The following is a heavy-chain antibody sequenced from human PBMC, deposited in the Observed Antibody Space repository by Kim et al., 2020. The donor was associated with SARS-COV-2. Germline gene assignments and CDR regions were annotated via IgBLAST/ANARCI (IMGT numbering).Heavy chain of an antibody. CDR1: GGSISSSSYY. CDR3: ASPFVYYYDSSGSEREDL. Sequence: SETLSLTCTVSGGSISSSSYYWGWIRQPPGKGLEWIGSIYYSGSTYYNPSLKSRVTISVDTSKNQFSLKLSSVTAADTAVYYCASPFVYYYDSSGSEREDLWGRGTLVTVSS. D-gene: IGHD3-22*01. V-gene: IGHV4-39*01. J-gene: IGHJ2*01. CDR2: IYYSGST.